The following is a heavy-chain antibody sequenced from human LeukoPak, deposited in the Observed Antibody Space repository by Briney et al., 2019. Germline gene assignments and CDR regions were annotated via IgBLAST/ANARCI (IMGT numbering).Heavy chain of an antibody. D-gene: IGHD6-19*01. CDR3: AKRTRSGWYFDY. J-gene: IGHJ4*02. Sequence: ASVKVSCKVSGYTLTELSMHWVRQAHGKGLEWMGGFDPEDGETIYAQKFQGRVTMTEDTSTDTAYMELSSLRSEDTAVYYCAKRTRSGWYFDYWGQGTLVTVSS. V-gene: IGHV1-24*01. CDR2: FDPEDGET. CDR1: GYTLTELS.